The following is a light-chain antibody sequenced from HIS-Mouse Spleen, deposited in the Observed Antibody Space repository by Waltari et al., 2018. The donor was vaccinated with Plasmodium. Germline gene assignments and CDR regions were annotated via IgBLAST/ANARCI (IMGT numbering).Light chain of an antibody. Sequence: QSVLTQPLSASGTPGQRVTISCSGSSSNIGSNYVYWYQQPPGTAPKLLIYRNNQRPSGVPDRFSGSKSGTSASLAISGLRSEDEADYYCAAWDDSLSGPVFGGGTKLTVL. V-gene: IGLV1-47*01. CDR3: AAWDDSLSGPV. CDR2: RNN. CDR1: SSNIGSNY. J-gene: IGLJ3*02.